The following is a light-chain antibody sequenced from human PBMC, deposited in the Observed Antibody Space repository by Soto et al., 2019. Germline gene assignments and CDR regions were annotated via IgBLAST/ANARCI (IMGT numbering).Light chain of an antibody. V-gene: IGKV3-11*01. Sequence: IVLTQSPVTLSLSPGERATLSCRASQSVSTSLDWYQQKPGQSPRLLIYDAAHRATGIPVRFSGGGSGTDFTLTISSLEPEDSAVYYCQQRSKWPLTFGGGTKVDIK. J-gene: IGKJ4*01. CDR2: DAA. CDR1: QSVSTS. CDR3: QQRSKWPLT.